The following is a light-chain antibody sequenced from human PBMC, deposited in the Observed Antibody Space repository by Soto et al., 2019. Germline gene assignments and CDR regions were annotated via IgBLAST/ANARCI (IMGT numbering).Light chain of an antibody. V-gene: IGKV3-15*01. CDR3: QQYENWPT. Sequence: EIVMTQSPATLSVSPGARATLSCRASQSITTNLVWYQQKAGQAPRLLIYGASTRATGIPARFSGSGSGTEFTLTISSLQSEDFAVYYCQQYENWPTFGQGTKVDIK. CDR2: GAS. CDR1: QSITTN. J-gene: IGKJ1*01.